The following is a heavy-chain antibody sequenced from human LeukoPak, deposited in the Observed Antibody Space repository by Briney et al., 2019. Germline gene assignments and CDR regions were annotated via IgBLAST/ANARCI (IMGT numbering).Heavy chain of an antibody. CDR2: ISSSGSTI. CDR1: GFTFSSYE. V-gene: IGHV3-48*03. Sequence: GGSPRLSCAASGFTFSSYEMNWVRQAPGKGLVWLSYISSSGSTIYYADSVKGRFTISRDNAKNSLYLQMNSLRAEDTAVYYCAELGITMIGGVWGKGTTVTISS. CDR3: AELGITMIGGV. D-gene: IGHD3-10*02. J-gene: IGHJ6*04.